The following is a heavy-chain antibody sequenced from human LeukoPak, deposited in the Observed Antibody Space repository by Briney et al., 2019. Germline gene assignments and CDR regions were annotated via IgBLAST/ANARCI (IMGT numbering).Heavy chain of an antibody. D-gene: IGHD5-24*01. CDR2: ISGSDNST. J-gene: IGHJ4*02. CDR3: ARDLRDGYNLLDS. V-gene: IGHV3-23*01. Sequence: GGSLRLSCAASGFTFSTYALSWVRQAPGKGLEWVSSISGSDNSTYYADSVKGRFTISRDNAKNSLYLQMNSLRAEDTALYYCARDLRDGYNLLDSWGQGTLVTVSS. CDR1: GFTFSTYA.